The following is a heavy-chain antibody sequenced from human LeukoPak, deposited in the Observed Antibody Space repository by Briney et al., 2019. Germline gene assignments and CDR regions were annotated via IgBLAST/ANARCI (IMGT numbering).Heavy chain of an antibody. CDR2: IIPIFGTA. CDR1: GGTFSSYA. J-gene: IGHJ4*02. V-gene: IGHV1-69*13. CDR3: ARTVGMTTVTYYFDY. D-gene: IGHD4-17*01. Sequence: SVKVSCKASGGTFSSYAISWVRQAPGQGLEWMGGIIPIFGTANYAQKFQGRVTITADESTSTAYMGLSSLRSEDTAVYYCARTVGMTTVTYYFDYWGQGTLVTVSS.